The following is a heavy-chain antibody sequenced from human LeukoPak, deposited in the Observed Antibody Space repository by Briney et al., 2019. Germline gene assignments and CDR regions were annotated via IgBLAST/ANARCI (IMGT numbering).Heavy chain of an antibody. V-gene: IGHV3-23*01. CDR1: GFTFSSYA. Sequence: PGGSLRLSCAASGFTFSSYAMSWVRQAPGKGLEWVAAISGSGGSTYYADSVKGRFTISRDNSKNTLYLQMNSLRAEDTAVYYCAKDHGYCSSTSCTSSGGFDPWGQGTLVTVSS. CDR3: AKDHGYCSSTSCTSSGGFDP. J-gene: IGHJ5*02. D-gene: IGHD2-2*01. CDR2: ISGSGGST.